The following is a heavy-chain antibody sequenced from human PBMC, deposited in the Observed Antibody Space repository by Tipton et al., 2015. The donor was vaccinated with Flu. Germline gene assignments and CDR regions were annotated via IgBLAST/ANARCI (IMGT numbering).Heavy chain of an antibody. CDR2: IYRSGTT. CDR3: ARVSDDYGDFQLGDH. Sequence: TLSLTCAVSGYSIDNGDYWGWIRQPPGKGLEWLGSIYRSGTTYYNPSVKSRITISIDTSKNEFSLHLSSVTAADTAVYYCARVSDDYGDFQLGDHWGQGTLVTVSS. V-gene: IGHV4-38-2*01. D-gene: IGHD4-17*01. CDR1: GYSIDNGDY. J-gene: IGHJ4*02.